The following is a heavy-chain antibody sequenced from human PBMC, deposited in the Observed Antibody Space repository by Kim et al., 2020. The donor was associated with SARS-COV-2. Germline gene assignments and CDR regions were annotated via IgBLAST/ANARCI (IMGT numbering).Heavy chain of an antibody. Sequence: SETLSLTCTVSGGSISSNDYYWDWIRQPPGKGLEWIGSISYSGRTYYNPSLKSRVTISVDTSKNQISLKLSSVTAAATGVYYCARGIFGVVIIPYYYYYMDV. CDR2: ISYSGRT. D-gene: IGHD3-3*01. CDR3: ARGIFGVVIIPYYYYYMDV. CDR1: GGSISSNDYY. V-gene: IGHV4-39*01. J-gene: IGHJ6*03.